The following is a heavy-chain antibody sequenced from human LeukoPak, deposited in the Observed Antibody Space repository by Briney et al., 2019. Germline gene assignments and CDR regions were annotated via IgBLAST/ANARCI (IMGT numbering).Heavy chain of an antibody. D-gene: IGHD5-18*01. Sequence: ASVKVSCKASGYTFTGYYMHWVRQAPGQGLEWMGWINPNSGGTNYAQKFQSRVTMTRDTSISTAYMELSRLRSDDTAVYYCARVSATDVDTAMVHFDYWGQGTLVTVSS. CDR1: GYTFTGYY. CDR2: INPNSGGT. J-gene: IGHJ4*02. CDR3: ARVSATDVDTAMVHFDY. V-gene: IGHV1-2*02.